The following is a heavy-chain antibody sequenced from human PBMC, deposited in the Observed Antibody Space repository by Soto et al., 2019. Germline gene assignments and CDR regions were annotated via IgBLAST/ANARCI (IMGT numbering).Heavy chain of an antibody. CDR1: GFSLSTFGVG. CDR3: AHWTTQMPCFDY. J-gene: IGHJ4*02. D-gene: IGHD2-15*01. Sequence: QITLKESGPTLVKPTQTLTLTCTFSGFSLSTFGVGVGWIRQPPGKALEWLVLIYWDDDKRYSPSLKSRLTITKDTSKNQVVLTMTNMDPVDTATYYCAHWTTQMPCFDYWGQGTLVTVSS. CDR2: IYWDDDK. V-gene: IGHV2-5*02.